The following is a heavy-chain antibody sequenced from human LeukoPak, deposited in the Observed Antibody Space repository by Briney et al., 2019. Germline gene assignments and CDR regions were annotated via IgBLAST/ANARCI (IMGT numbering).Heavy chain of an antibody. CDR3: ARGGGRGYSSSWYRATPHRDWFDP. CDR1: GGSISSGGYY. CDR2: IYYSGTT. Sequence: KPSETLSLTCTVSGGSISSGGYYWSWIRQHPGKGLEWIGYIYYSGTTYYNPSLKSRVTISVDTSKNQFSLKLSSVTAADTAVYYCARGGGRGYSSSWYRATPHRDWFDPWGQGTLVTVSS. J-gene: IGHJ5*02. D-gene: IGHD6-13*01. V-gene: IGHV4-31*03.